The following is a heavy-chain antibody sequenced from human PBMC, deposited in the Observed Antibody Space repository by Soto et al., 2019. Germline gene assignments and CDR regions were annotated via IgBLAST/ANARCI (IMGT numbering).Heavy chain of an antibody. CDR2: ISYDGSNK. Sequence: QVQLVESGGGVVQPGRSLRLSCAASGFTFSSYGMHWVRQAPGKGLEWVAVISYDGSNKYYADSVKGRFTISRDNSKNPLYLQMNSLRAEDTAVYYCAKADYGSGGVYGMDVWGQGTTVTVSS. V-gene: IGHV3-30*18. J-gene: IGHJ6*02. CDR3: AKADYGSGGVYGMDV. CDR1: GFTFSSYG. D-gene: IGHD3-10*01.